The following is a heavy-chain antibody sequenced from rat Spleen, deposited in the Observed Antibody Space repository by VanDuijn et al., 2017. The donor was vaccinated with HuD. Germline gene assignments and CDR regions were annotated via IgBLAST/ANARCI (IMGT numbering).Heavy chain of an antibody. V-gene: IGHV5-25*01. D-gene: IGHD1-9*01. CDR3: VRRHYGYTDYFDY. CDR2: ISPRAYST. Sequence: EVQLVESGGGLVQPGRSLKLSCAASGFTFSNYDMAWVRQAPTRGLEWVASISPRAYSTYYRDSVKGRFTVSRDNAKSTLSLQMDSLRSEDTATYYCVRRHYGYTDYFDYWGQGVMVTVSS. CDR1: GFTFSNYD. J-gene: IGHJ2*01.